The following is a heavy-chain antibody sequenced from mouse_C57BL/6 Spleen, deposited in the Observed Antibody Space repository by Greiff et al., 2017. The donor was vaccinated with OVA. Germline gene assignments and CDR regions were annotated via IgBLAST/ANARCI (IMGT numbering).Heavy chain of an antibody. D-gene: IGHD3-2*02. CDR1: GYAFSSSW. CDR2: IYPGDGDT. Sequence: VQRVESGPELVKPGASVKISCKASGYAFSSSWMNWVKQRPGKGLEWIGRIYPGDGDTNYNGKFKGKATLTADKSSSTAYMQLSSLTSEDSAVYFCARQLRLQDYAMDYWGQGTSVTVSS. V-gene: IGHV1-82*01. CDR3: ARQLRLQDYAMDY. J-gene: IGHJ4*01.